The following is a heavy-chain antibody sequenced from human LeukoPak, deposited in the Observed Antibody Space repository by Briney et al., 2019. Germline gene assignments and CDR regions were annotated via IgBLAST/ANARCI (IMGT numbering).Heavy chain of an antibody. V-gene: IGHV3-48*03. CDR3: ARDSAIAVAADY. D-gene: IGHD6-19*01. Sequence: PGGSLRLSCAASGFTFSSYEMNWVRQAPGKGPEWVSYISSSGSTIYYADSVKGRFTISRDNAKNSLYLQMNSLRAEDTAVYYCARDSAIAVAADYWGQGTLVTVSS. CDR1: GFTFSSYE. CDR2: ISSSGSTI. J-gene: IGHJ4*02.